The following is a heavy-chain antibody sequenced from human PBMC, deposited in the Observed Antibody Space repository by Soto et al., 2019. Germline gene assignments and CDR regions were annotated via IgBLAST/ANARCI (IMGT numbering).Heavy chain of an antibody. V-gene: IGHV4-31*03. Sequence: PSETLSLTCTVSGGSISSGGYYWSWIRQHPGKGLEWIGYIYYSGSTYYNPSLKSRVTISVDTSKNQFSLKLSSVTAADTAVYYCARPYDDDAFDIWGQGTMVTVSS. J-gene: IGHJ3*02. CDR1: GGSISSGGYY. CDR2: IYYSGST. CDR3: ARPYDDDAFDI. D-gene: IGHD3-22*01.